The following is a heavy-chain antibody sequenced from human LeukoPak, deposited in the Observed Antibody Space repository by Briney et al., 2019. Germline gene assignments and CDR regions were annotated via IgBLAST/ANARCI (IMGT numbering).Heavy chain of an antibody. CDR3: AKGYCSGGSCPVNYFDY. Sequence: GGSLRLSCAASGFSFSSAAMTWVRQAPGKGLEWVSDISGSGDSSYYADSVKGRFTLSRDNSKNTLYLQMNSLRAEDTAIYFCAKGYCSGGSCPVNYFDYWGQGTLVTVSS. V-gene: IGHV3-23*01. CDR1: GFSFSSAA. J-gene: IGHJ4*02. D-gene: IGHD2-15*01. CDR2: ISGSGDSS.